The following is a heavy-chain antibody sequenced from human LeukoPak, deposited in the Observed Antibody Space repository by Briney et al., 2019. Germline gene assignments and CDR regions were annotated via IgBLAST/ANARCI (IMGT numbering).Heavy chain of an antibody. J-gene: IGHJ5*02. CDR2: IYNSRST. Sequence: PSETLSLTCSVSGGSVSSNYWSWIRRPPGKGLEWIGYIYNSRSTNYNPSLKSRVTISVDTSKNLLSLRLSSVTAADTAVYYCARARGSAGGFDPWGLGTLVTVSS. CDR3: ARARGSAGGFDP. CDR1: GGSVSSNY. D-gene: IGHD3-16*01. V-gene: IGHV4-59*02.